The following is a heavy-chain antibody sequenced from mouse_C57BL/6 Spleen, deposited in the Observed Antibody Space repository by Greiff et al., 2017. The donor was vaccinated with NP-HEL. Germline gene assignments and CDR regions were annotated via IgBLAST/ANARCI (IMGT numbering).Heavy chain of an antibody. CDR1: GYTFTSYW. V-gene: IGHV1-55*01. J-gene: IGHJ4*01. D-gene: IGHD1-1*01. CDR3: ARRAVQSSGDYAMDY. CDR2: LYPGSGST. Sequence: QVQLQQPGAELVKPGASVKMSCKASGYTFTSYWITWVKQRPGQGLEWIGDLYPGSGSTNYNEKFKSKATLTVDTSSSTAYMQLIGLTSEGSAVYYCARRAVQSSGDYAMDYWGQGTSVTVSS.